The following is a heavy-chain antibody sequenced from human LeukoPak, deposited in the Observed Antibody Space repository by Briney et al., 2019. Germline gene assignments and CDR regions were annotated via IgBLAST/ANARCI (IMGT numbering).Heavy chain of an antibody. D-gene: IGHD2-21*02. CDR2: IYCSGST. J-gene: IGHJ4*02. CDR1: GGSISSYY. V-gene: IGHV4-59*01. Sequence: PSETLSLTCTVSGGSISSYYWSWIRQPPGKGLEWIGYIYCSGSTNYNPSLKSRVTISVDTSKNQFSLKLSSVTAADTAVYYCAAAYCGGDCYSALDYWGQGTLVTVSS. CDR3: AAAYCGGDCYSALDY.